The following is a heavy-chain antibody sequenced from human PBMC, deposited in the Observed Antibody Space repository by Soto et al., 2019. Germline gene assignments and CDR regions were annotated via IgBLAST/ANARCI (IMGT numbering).Heavy chain of an antibody. CDR3: AKGTTVILLSYFDY. CDR1: GFTFSSYA. D-gene: IGHD4-17*01. Sequence: GGSLRLSCADSGFTFSSYAMSWVRQAPGKGLEWVSAISGSGGSTYYADSVKGRFTISRDNSKNTLYLQMNSLRAEDTAVYYCAKGTTVILLSYFDYWGQGTLVTVSS. CDR2: ISGSGGST. J-gene: IGHJ4*02. V-gene: IGHV3-23*01.